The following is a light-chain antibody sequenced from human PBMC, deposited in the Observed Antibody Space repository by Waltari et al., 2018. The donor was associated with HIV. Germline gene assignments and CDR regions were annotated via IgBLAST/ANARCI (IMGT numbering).Light chain of an antibody. J-gene: IGLJ1*01. CDR3: CSYTSSDSYV. CDR1: SSDVGRYNY. V-gene: IGLV2-14*01. Sequence: QSALTQPASVSGSPGQSITISCTGASSDVGRYNYVSWYQQYPGKVPKLIIYEVSSRPSGVSNRVSASKSGNTASLTISGLLAEDEADYYCCSYTSSDSYVFGTGTKVTVL. CDR2: EVS.